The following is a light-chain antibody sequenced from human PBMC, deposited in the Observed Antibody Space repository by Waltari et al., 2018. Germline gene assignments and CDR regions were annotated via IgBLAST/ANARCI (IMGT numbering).Light chain of an antibody. CDR3: QQANSFPPT. CDR2: AAS. Sequence: DIQMTQSPSSLSASVGDRVTITCRASQSISDSLNWYQQKPGKAPKLLIYAASTLQSGVPSRFSGSGYGTDFTLTISRLQREDFATYYCQQANSFPPTFGGGTKVEIK. V-gene: IGKV1-39*01. CDR1: QSISDS. J-gene: IGKJ4*01.